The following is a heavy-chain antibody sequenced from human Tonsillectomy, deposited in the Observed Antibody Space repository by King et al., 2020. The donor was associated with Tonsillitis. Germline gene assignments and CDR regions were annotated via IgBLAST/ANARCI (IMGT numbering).Heavy chain of an antibody. D-gene: IGHD3-10*01. J-gene: IGHJ4*02. V-gene: IGHV4-30-2*01. Sequence: QLQESGSGLVKPSQTLSLTCAVSGGSISSGGYSWSWNRQPPGKGLEWIGYIYHSGSTYYNPSLKSRVTISIDRSKNQFSLKLSSVTAADTAVYYCARGTYYYGSGSFQGGYYFDYWGQGTLVTVSS. CDR1: GGSISSGGYS. CDR2: IYHSGST. CDR3: ARGTYYYGSGSFQGGYYFDY.